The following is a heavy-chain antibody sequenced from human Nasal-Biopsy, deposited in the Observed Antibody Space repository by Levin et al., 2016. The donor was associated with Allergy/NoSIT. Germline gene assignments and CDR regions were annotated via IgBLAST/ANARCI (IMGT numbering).Heavy chain of an antibody. CDR1: RFTFGAYT. V-gene: IGHV3-30*04. D-gene: IGHD1-26*01. J-gene: IGHJ4*02. CDR3: ARSMSVGRPYTLDY. Sequence: GESLKISCVGSRFTFGAYTMHWVRQLPGKGLDWVALVSYDAGDTDYADSVKGRFTISRDNSKNTVYLQMNSLRDEDTALYLCARSMSVGRPYTLDYWGQGTRVAVSS. CDR2: VSYDAGDT.